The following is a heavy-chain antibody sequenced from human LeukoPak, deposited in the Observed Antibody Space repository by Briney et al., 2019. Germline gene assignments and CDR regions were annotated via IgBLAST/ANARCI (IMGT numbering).Heavy chain of an antibody. CDR1: GGTFSSYA. CDR2: IIPIFGTA. Sequence: GASVKVSCKASGGTFSSYAISWVRQAPGQGLEWMGGIIPIFGTANYAQKFQGRVTITADKSTSTAYMELSSLRSEDTAVYYCARGNVLRFLEWLSGSYYFDYWGQGTLVTVSS. CDR3: ARGNVLRFLEWLSGSYYFDY. D-gene: IGHD3-3*01. V-gene: IGHV1-69*06. J-gene: IGHJ4*02.